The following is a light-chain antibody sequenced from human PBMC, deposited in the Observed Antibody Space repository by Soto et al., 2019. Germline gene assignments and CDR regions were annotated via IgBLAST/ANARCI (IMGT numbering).Light chain of an antibody. Sequence: DIQMTQSPSTLSASVGNRVTITCRASQSISSWLAWYQQTPGKAPKLLIYDVSTVQSGVPSRFSGSGSGTEFTLAISSLQPDDFATYYCQQYSSYSWTFGQGTKVDIK. CDR2: DVS. CDR3: QQYSSYSWT. J-gene: IGKJ1*01. V-gene: IGKV1-5*01. CDR1: QSISSW.